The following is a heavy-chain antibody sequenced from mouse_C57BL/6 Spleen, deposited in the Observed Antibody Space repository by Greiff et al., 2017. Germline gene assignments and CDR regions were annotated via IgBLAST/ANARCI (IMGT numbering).Heavy chain of an antibody. CDR3: ARTVITTVVATDY. CDR2: IYPGSGST. J-gene: IGHJ2*01. D-gene: IGHD1-1*01. V-gene: IGHV1-55*01. CDR1: GYTFTSYW. Sequence: QVQLQRPGAELVKPGASVKMSCKASGYTFTSYWITWVKQRPGQGLEWIGDIYPGSGSTNYNEKFKSKATLTVDTSSSTAYMQLSSLTSEDSAVYYCARTVITTVVATDYWGQGTTLTVSS.